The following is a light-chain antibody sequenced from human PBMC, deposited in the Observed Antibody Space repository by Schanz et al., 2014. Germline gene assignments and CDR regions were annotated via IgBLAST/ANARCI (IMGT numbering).Light chain of an antibody. CDR3: QHRGNWPPLT. CDR2: DAS. Sequence: EIVMTQSPATLSVSPGERATLSCRASQSVGYKLAWYQHRAGQAPRLLIYDASNRATGIPARFSGSGSGTDFTLTISSLEPEDFAVYYCQHRGNWPPLTFGGGTKVEIK. V-gene: IGKV3-11*01. CDR1: QSVGYK. J-gene: IGKJ4*01.